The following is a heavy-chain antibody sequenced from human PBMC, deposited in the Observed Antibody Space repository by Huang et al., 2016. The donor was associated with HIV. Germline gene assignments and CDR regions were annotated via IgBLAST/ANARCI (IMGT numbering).Heavy chain of an antibody. CDR2: ISGSSTYI. D-gene: IGHD1-7*01. V-gene: IGHV3-21*06. J-gene: IGHJ3*02. CDR3: ARRYNWNYVAHGFDI. CDR1: GFTFGGYS. Sequence: EVQLVESGGGLVRPGGSLTLSCAASGFTFGGYSMRWVRQAPGKGMGWVSHISGSSTYIYYVDSVKGRFAISRDNAKNLLFLQMNSLRAEDTALYYCARRYNWNYVAHGFDIWGQGTMVTVSS.